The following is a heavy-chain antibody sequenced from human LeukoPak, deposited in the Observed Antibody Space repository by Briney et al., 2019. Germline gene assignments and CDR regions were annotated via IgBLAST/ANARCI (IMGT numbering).Heavy chain of an antibody. CDR2: ISYDGRNQ. CDR1: GFTFSNYA. Sequence: PGGSLRLSCAASGFTFSNYAMHWVRQAPGKGLEWVAVISYDGRNQYYADAVKGRFTVSRDNSKSTLYLQMNSLRAEDTAVYYCARGRDGAYFDYWGQGTLVTVSS. J-gene: IGHJ4*02. V-gene: IGHV3-30*04. CDR3: ARGRDGAYFDY. D-gene: IGHD5-24*01.